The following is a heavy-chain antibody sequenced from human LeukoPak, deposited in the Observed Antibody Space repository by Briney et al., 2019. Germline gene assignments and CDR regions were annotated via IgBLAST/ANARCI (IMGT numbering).Heavy chain of an antibody. CDR3: ARRRDLYSGSYYPFDY. CDR2: IYPGDSDA. D-gene: IGHD1-26*01. V-gene: IGHV5-51*01. Sequence: GESLKISCKGSGYSFTSYWIGWVRQMPGKGLKWMGIIYPGDSDARYSPSFQGRVTISADKSVCTAYLQWSSLKATDTAMYYCARRRDLYSGSYYPFDYWGQGTLVTVSS. J-gene: IGHJ4*02. CDR1: GYSFTSYW.